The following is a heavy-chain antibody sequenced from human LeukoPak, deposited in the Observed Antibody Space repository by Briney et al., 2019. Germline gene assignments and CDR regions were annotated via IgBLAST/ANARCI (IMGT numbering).Heavy chain of an antibody. CDR3: ARDYCTNGVCYPYYFDY. CDR1: GYTFTGYY. V-gene: IGHV1-69*10. Sequence: ASVKVSCKASGYTFTGYYMHWVRQAPGQGLEWMGRIIPILGIANYAQKFQGRVTITADKSTSTDYMELSSLRSEDTAVYYCARDYCTNGVCYPYYFDYWGQGTLVTVSS. J-gene: IGHJ4*02. CDR2: IIPILGIA. D-gene: IGHD2-8*01.